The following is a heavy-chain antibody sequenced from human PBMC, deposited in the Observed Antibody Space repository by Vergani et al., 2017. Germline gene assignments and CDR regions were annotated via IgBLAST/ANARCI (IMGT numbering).Heavy chain of an antibody. Sequence: QVQLQQWGAGLLKPSETLSLTCAVYGGSFSGYYWSWIRQPPGKGLEWIGEITHSGSTNYNPSLKSRVTITVDTSKNQFSLKLSSVTAAYTAVYYCASNPLAAAGSFDYWGQGTLVTVSS. CDR1: GGSFSGYY. J-gene: IGHJ4*02. V-gene: IGHV4-34*01. D-gene: IGHD6-13*01. CDR3: ASNPLAAAGSFDY. CDR2: ITHSGST.